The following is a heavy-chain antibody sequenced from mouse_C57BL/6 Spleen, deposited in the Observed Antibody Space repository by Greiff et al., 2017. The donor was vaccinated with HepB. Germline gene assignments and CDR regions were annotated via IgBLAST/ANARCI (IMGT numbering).Heavy chain of an antibody. CDR3: ARGTGLWYFDV. V-gene: IGHV1-19*01. CDR2: INPYNGGT. D-gene: IGHD3-3*01. CDR1: GYTFTDYY. Sequence: VQLKESGPVLVKPGASVKMSCKASGYTFTDYYMNWVKQSHGKSLEWIGVINPYNGGTSYNQKFKGKATLTVDKSSSTAYMELNSLTSEDSAVYYCARGTGLWYFDVWGTGTTVTVSS. J-gene: IGHJ1*03.